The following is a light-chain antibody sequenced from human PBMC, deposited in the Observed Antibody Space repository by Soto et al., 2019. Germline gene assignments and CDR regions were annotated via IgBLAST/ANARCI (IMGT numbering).Light chain of an antibody. CDR3: SSFTTSSTFV. V-gene: IGLV2-14*03. CDR2: DVN. CDR1: SSDVGRYNY. Sequence: QSALAQPASVSGSRGQSITISCTGTSSDVGRYNYISWFQQHPGKVPKLIIYDVNNLPSGVSDRFSGSKSGNTASLTIFGLQPEDEADYYCSSFTTSSTFVFGTGTKVTVL. J-gene: IGLJ1*01.